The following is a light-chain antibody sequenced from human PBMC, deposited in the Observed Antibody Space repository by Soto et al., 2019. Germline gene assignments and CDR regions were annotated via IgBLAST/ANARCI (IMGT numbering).Light chain of an antibody. J-gene: IGKJ2*01. V-gene: IGKV1-5*01. CDR2: DAS. CDR3: QQYERSYS. Sequence: IQLTQSPSIVSASVEDRVAITCRASQNLGKWLAWYQHKAGKAPKLLVFDASNLQDGVPSRFSGTGSGTEFTLTISGLQPDDFGTYYCQQYERSYSFGQGTTVDIK. CDR1: QNLGKW.